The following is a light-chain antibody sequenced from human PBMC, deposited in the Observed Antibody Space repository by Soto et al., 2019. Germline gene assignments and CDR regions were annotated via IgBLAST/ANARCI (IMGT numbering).Light chain of an antibody. J-gene: IGKJ1*01. V-gene: IGKV3-11*01. CDR3: QQYGNSPRT. Sequence: EIVLTQSPATLSLSPGERATLSCRASQTVSSSLAWYQQKPGQAPRLLIYEASNRATGIPARFSGSGSGADFTLTISSLEPEDFAVYYCQQYGNSPRTFGQGTKVDIK. CDR1: QTVSSS. CDR2: EAS.